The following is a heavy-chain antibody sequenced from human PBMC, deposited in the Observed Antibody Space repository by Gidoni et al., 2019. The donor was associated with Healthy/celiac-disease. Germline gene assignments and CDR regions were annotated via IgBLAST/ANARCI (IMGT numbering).Heavy chain of an antibody. CDR3: ARDSMDTAMVPGDY. CDR2: IWFDGSNN. D-gene: IGHD5-18*01. J-gene: IGHJ4*02. V-gene: IGHV3-33*01. CDR1: GFNVRSFG. Sequence: QVQLVEAGGGVVQPGRSMRLSCAASGFNVRSFGMHWVRQAPGKGLEWVAVIWFDGSNNDYADSVKGRFTISRDNSKNTLYLQMNSLRAEDTAVYYCARDSMDTAMVPGDYWGQGTLVTVSS.